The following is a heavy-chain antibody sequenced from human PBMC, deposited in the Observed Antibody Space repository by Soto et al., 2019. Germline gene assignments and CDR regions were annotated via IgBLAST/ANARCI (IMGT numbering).Heavy chain of an antibody. Sequence: QVQLQQSGPGLVKPSQTLSLTCAISGDSVSSNSAAWNWIRQSPSRGLEWLGRTYYRSKWYNDYAVSVXXRXTXXPDTSKNQYSLQLNSVTPEDTAVYYCARGTGRFDYWGQGTLVTVSS. J-gene: IGHJ4*02. V-gene: IGHV6-1*01. CDR3: ARGTGRFDY. CDR2: TYYRSKWYN. CDR1: GDSVSSNSAA. D-gene: IGHD3-10*01.